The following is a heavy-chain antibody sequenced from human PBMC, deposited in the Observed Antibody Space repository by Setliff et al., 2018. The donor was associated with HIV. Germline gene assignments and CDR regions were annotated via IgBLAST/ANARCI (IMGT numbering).Heavy chain of an antibody. J-gene: IGHJ3*01. CDR1: GRSFSGYY. CDR3: ARGWGHDGFDF. V-gene: IGHV4-34*01. D-gene: IGHD7-27*01. Sequence: SQTLSLTCAVYGRSFSGYYWNWIRQSPGKGLEWIGEINHSGGTNYNPSLKSRVTMSIDTSKNQFSLNVSSVTVADTAVYYCARGWGHDGFDFWGQGTMVTVSS. CDR2: INHSGGT.